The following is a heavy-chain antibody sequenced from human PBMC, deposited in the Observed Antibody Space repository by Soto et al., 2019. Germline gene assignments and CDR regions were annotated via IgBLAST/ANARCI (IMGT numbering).Heavy chain of an antibody. CDR2: INPNSGGT. V-gene: IGHV1-2*04. J-gene: IGHJ6*02. D-gene: IGHD6-6*01. CDR3: ARERGWQLGCHYYFYGMDV. Sequence: GASVKVSCKASGYTFTGYYMIWVRQAPGQGLEWMGWINPNSGGTNYAQKFQGWVTMTRDTSISTAYMELSRLRSDDTAVYYCARERGWQLGCHYYFYGMDVWGQGTTVTVSS. CDR1: GYTFTGYY.